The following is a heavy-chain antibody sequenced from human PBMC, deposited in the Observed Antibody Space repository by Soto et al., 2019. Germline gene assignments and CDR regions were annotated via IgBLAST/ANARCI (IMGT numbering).Heavy chain of an antibody. V-gene: IGHV1-8*01. J-gene: IGHJ6*02. D-gene: IGHD3-3*01. CDR2: MNPNSGNT. CDR3: ARGRTIFGVVILGVAPDLHYLMAV. CDR1: GYTFTSYD. Sequence: DAVKVSCKASGYTFTSYDINWVRQATGQGLEWMGWMNPNSGNTGYAQKFQGRVTMTRNTSISTAYMELSSLRSEDTAVYYCARGRTIFGVVILGVAPDLHYLMAVWGQGTTVTVSS.